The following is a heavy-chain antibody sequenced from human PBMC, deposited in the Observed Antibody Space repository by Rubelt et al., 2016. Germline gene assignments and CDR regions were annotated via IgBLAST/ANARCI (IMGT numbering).Heavy chain of an antibody. Sequence: SSYGMHWVRQAPGKGLVWVSRINSDGSSTSYADSVKGRFTISRDNAKNTLYLQMNSLRAEDTAVYYCARDPITIFGVVIRYYYGMDVWGQGTTVTVSS. CDR3: ARDPITIFGVVIRYYYGMDV. V-gene: IGHV3-74*01. J-gene: IGHJ6*02. CDR2: INSDGSST. D-gene: IGHD3-3*01. CDR1: SSYG.